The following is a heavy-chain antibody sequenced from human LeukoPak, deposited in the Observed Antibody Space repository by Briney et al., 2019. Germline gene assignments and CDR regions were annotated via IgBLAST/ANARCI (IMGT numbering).Heavy chain of an antibody. V-gene: IGHV5-51*01. Sequence: GESLKISCKGSGYRFNNYWIAWVRQLPGKGLEWMGIIYPGDSDTKYGPSFQGQVTFSADKSISTAYLQWSSLKASDTAIYCCARRLGSAADDAFDIRGQGTKVTVSS. CDR3: ARRLGSAADDAFDI. CDR2: IYPGDSDT. CDR1: GYRFNNYW. J-gene: IGHJ3*02. D-gene: IGHD3-16*01.